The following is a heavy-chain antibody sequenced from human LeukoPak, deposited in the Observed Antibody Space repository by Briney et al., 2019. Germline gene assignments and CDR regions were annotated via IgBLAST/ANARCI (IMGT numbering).Heavy chain of an antibody. CDR2: ISGNGDST. V-gene: IGHV3-43*02. J-gene: IGHJ5*02. CDR3: AKGVRSGTYYNCFDP. Sequence: PGGPLTLSCVASGFALDDYAIHWVRQAPGKGLEWISLISGNGDSTYYADSVKGRFTISRDNSKNSLYLQMSSLRAEDTALYYCAKGVRSGTYYNCFDPWGQGTLVTVSS. D-gene: IGHD1-26*01. CDR1: GFALDDYA.